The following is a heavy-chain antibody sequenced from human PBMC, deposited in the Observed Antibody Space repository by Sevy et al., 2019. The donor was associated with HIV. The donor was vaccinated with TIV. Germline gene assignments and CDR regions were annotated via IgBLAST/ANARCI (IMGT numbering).Heavy chain of an antibody. D-gene: IGHD1-26*01. J-gene: IGHJ4*02. V-gene: IGHV4-4*07. Sequence: SETLSLTCTVSDDSIKNYYWSWIRLPAGKGLEWIGRFYSSESSNYNPSLKSRVTMSIDTSKNQFSLKLRSVTAADTAMYFCARGPVGAAYYFDYWGQGTVVTVSS. CDR3: ARGPVGAAYYFDY. CDR2: FYSSESS. CDR1: DDSIKNYY.